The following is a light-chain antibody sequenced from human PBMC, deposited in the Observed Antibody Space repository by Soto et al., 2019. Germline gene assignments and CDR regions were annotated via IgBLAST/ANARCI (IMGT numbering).Light chain of an antibody. CDR3: QQYSASPT. CDR1: QSVGTT. V-gene: IGKV3-15*01. J-gene: IGKJ4*02. Sequence: ELFMTQSPATLSVSPGEKVILSCRASQSVGTTLACYQQKPGQAPSLLIRGASTRATGVPARFSGSGSGTEFTLTISSLQSEDFAMYYCQQYSASPTFGGGTTLEIK. CDR2: GAS.